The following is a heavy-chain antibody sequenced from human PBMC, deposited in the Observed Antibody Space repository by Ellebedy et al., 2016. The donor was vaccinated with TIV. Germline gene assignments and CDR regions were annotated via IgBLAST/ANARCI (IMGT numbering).Heavy chain of an antibody. CDR2: IAVDSTT. CDR3: ARGTYNDVDLKLWGIFDI. D-gene: IGHD3-10*01. J-gene: IGHJ3*02. V-gene: IGHV3-66*01. CDR1: ELTVTTDY. Sequence: GGSLRLSCAASELTVTTDYMSWVRQTPGKGLEWVSTIAVDSTTYYADSVKGRFTISRDNSKNTLDIQMNSLRAEDTAVYYCARGTYNDVDLKLWGIFDIWGQGTMVTVSS.